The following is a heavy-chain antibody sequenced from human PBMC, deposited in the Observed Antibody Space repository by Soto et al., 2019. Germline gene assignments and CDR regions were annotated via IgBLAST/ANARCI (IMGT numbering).Heavy chain of an antibody. CDR2: IYYSGST. D-gene: IGHD5-12*01. J-gene: IGHJ3*02. CDR1: GGSISSGGYY. CDR3: ARERIVAMTTLGHDAFDI. Sequence: QVQLQESGPGLVKPSQTLSLTCTVSGGSISSGGYYWSWIRQHPGKGLEWIGYIYYSGSTYYNPSLKSRVTISVDTSKNQFSLKLSSVTAADTAVYYCARERIVAMTTLGHDAFDIWGQGTMVTVSS. V-gene: IGHV4-31*03.